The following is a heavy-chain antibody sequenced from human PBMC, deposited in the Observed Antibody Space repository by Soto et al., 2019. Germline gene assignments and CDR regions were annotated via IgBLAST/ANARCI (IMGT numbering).Heavy chain of an antibody. J-gene: IGHJ6*02. CDR3: AREDIAAAGTYYYYGMDV. V-gene: IGHV3-21*01. Sequence: GGSLRLSCAASGFTFSSYSMNWVRQAPGKGLEWVSSISSSSSYIYYADSVKGRFTISRDNAKNSLYLQMNSLRAEDTAVYYCAREDIAAAGTYYYYGMDVWGQGTTVTVSS. CDR1: GFTFSSYS. CDR2: ISSSSSYI. D-gene: IGHD6-13*01.